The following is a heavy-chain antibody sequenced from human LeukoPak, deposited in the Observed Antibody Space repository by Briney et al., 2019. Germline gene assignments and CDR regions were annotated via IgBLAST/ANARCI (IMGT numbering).Heavy chain of an antibody. CDR1: GGSISSHF. D-gene: IGHD6-6*01. CDR2: VYYSGNT. V-gene: IGHV4-59*11. Sequence: SETLSLTCSVSGGSISSHFWTWIRQPPGKGLEWIGYVYYSGNTNYNPSLRSRVTISIDTSKNQFSLNLKSVTAADTAIYYCAREGLAARRGALDIWGQGTVVSVSS. CDR3: AREGLAARRGALDI. J-gene: IGHJ3*02.